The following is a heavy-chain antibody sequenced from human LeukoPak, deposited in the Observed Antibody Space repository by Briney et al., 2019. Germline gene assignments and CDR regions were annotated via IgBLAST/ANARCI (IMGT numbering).Heavy chain of an antibody. Sequence: GASLQISGRASGYIFTTYWIVGGRQLPGKGLEYMGISYPADSDTRDSPSFQGQVTISADKSITTAYLQWSSLKASNTPMYYCAKFKPEAAYFYYWGQGTLVTVSS. V-gene: IGHV5-51*01. J-gene: IGHJ4*02. D-gene: IGHD2-15*01. CDR1: GYIFTTYW. CDR3: AKFKPEAAYFYY. CDR2: SYPADSDT.